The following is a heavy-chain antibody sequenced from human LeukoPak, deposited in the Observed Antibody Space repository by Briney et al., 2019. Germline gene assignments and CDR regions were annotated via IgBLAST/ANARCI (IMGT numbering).Heavy chain of an antibody. CDR1: GDSVSSNSAA. D-gene: IGHD4-17*01. V-gene: IGHV6-1*01. CDR3: AKNYGDSNWLDP. CDR2: TYYRSNWFN. J-gene: IGHJ5*02. Sequence: LSQTLSLTCAISGDSVSSNSAAWNWIRQSPSRGLEWLGRTYYRSNWFNDFALSVKSRITINPDTSKNQFSLQLNSVTPEDTAVYYCAKNYGDSNWLDPWGQGTLVTVSS.